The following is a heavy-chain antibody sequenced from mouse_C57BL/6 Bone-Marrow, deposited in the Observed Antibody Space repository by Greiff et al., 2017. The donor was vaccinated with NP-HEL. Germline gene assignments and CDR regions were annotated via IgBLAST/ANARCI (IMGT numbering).Heavy chain of an antibody. CDR3: ARKAYYFDY. CDR1: GYTFTDYY. J-gene: IGHJ2*01. D-gene: IGHD3-2*02. V-gene: IGHV1-19*01. CDR2: INPYNGGT. Sequence: VQLQQSGPVLVKPGASVKMSCKASGYTFTDYYMNWVKQSHGKSLEWIGVINPYNGGTSYNQKFKGKATLTVDKSSSTAYMELNSLTSKDSAVYYCARKAYYFDYWGQGTTLTVSS.